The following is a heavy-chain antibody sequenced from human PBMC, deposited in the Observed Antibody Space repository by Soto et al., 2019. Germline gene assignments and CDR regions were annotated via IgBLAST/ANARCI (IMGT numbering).Heavy chain of an antibody. V-gene: IGHV3-30*18. CDR1: GYRFSNYG. CDR3: AKDMTPFLAWPHYFRGLDV. D-gene: IGHD3-3*02. Sequence: QAQLVESGGGVVQPGRSLRLSCEASGYRFSNYGMNWVRQAPGKWLEWVAAISYDGITKYYSDSLKGRFTISKDNSKNTLYLEMNSLRPEDTAVYYCAKDMTPFLAWPHYFRGLDVWGQGTTVTFPS. J-gene: IGHJ6*02. CDR2: ISYDGITK.